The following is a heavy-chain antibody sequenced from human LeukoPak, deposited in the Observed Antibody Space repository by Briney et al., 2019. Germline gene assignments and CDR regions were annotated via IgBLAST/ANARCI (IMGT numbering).Heavy chain of an antibody. CDR1: GYRFTSYW. J-gene: IGHJ4*02. Sequence: GESLEISFQGSGYRFTSYWIGWGRPMPGKGLEWMGIIYPDDSDTRYSPSFQGQVTISADKSINTAYLQWSSLKASDTAMYYCARHSSSSGRGFDYWGQGTLVTVSS. CDR3: ARHSSSSGRGFDY. CDR2: IYPDDSDT. V-gene: IGHV5-51*01. D-gene: IGHD6-6*01.